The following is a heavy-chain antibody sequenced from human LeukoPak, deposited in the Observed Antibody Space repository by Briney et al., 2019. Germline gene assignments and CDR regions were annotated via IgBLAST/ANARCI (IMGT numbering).Heavy chain of an antibody. CDR1: GFTFSSYS. V-gene: IGHV3-48*01. Sequence: GGSLRLSCAASGFTFSSYSMNWVRQAPGKGLEWVSYISSSSSTIYYADSVKGRFTISRDNAKNSLYLQMNSLRVEDTAVYYCARDREGALDYWGQGTLVTVSS. CDR2: ISSSSSTI. J-gene: IGHJ4*02. CDR3: ARDREGALDY.